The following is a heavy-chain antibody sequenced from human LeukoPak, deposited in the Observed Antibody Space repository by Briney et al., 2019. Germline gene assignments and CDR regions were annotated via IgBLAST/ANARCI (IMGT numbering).Heavy chain of an antibody. Sequence: SETLSLTCAVYGGSFSGYYWTWIRQPPGKGLEWIGEINHSGGTDYNPSLKSRVTVSVDTSKNQFSLKVTSVTAADTAVYYCARGRRQRTSAPFDIWGQGTVVTVSS. V-gene: IGHV4-34*01. D-gene: IGHD2-8*02. CDR3: ARGRRQRTSAPFDI. J-gene: IGHJ3*02. CDR2: INHSGGT. CDR1: GGSFSGYY.